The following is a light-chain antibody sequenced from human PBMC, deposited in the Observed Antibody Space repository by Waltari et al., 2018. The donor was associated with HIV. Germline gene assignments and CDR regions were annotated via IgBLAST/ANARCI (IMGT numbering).Light chain of an antibody. J-gene: IGKJ1*01. Sequence: DIQMTQSPSTLSASLGDRVTITCRSSQSISSWLAWYQQRPRKAPKLLIYKASSLESGVPSRFRGSGSGTEFTLTISSLQPDDFATYYCHHYKSYSGTFGQGTKVEIK. CDR1: QSISSW. CDR2: KAS. CDR3: HHYKSYSGT. V-gene: IGKV1-5*03.